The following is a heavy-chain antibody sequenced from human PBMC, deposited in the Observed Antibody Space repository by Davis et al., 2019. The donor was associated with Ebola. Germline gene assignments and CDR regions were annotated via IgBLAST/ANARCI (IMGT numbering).Heavy chain of an antibody. Sequence: GGSLRLSCAASGFTFDNYALSWVRQTPGKGLEWVSGISGSGGSTYYADSVKGRFTISRDNSKNTLYLQMNSLRAEDTAVYYCAKESDFWSGSHTGGMDVWGQGTTVTVSS. CDR1: GFTFDNYA. CDR2: ISGSGGST. CDR3: AKESDFWSGSHTGGMDV. V-gene: IGHV3-23*01. D-gene: IGHD3-3*01. J-gene: IGHJ6*02.